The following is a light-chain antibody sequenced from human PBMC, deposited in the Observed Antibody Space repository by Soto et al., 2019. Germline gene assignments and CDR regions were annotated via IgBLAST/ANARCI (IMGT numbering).Light chain of an antibody. Sequence: QSVLTQPPSASGTPGQRVTISCSGSSSNIGSNTVDWYQQFPGTAPKLLIYSNNQRPSGVPDRFSGSKSGTSASLAISGLQSEDEADYYCAAWHDSLNGPIFGGGTKLTVL. V-gene: IGLV1-44*01. CDR3: AAWHDSLNGPI. J-gene: IGLJ2*01. CDR1: SSNIGSNT. CDR2: SNN.